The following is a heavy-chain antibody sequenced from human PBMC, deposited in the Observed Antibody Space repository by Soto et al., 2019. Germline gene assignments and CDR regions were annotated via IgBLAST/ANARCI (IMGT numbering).Heavy chain of an antibody. CDR3: ARDYYDFWSGYYRGTLHFDY. D-gene: IGHD3-3*01. CDR1: GYTFTSYG. V-gene: IGHV1-18*01. J-gene: IGHJ4*02. CDR2: ISAYNGNT. Sequence: ASVKVSCKASGYTFTSYGISWVRQAPGQGLEWMGWISAYNGNTNYAQKLQGRVTMTTDTSTSTAYMELRSLRSDDTAVYYCARDYYDFWSGYYRGTLHFDYWGQGTLVTVSS.